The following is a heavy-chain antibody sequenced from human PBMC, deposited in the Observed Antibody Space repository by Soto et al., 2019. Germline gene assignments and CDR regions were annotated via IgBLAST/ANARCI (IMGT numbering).Heavy chain of an antibody. V-gene: IGHV1-46*01. CDR3: ARIGWLQTTYYFDY. CDR1: GYTFTSYY. CDR2: INPSGGST. D-gene: IGHD5-12*01. Sequence: ASVKVSCKASGYTFTSYYMHWVRQAPGQGLEWMGIINPSGGSTSYAQKFQGRVTITADESTSTAYMELSSLRSEDTAVYYCARIGWLQTTYYFDYWGQGTLVTVSS. J-gene: IGHJ4*02.